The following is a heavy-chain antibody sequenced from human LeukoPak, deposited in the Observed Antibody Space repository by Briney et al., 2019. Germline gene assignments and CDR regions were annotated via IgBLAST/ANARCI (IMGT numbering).Heavy chain of an antibody. V-gene: IGHV1-2*02. D-gene: IGHD5-12*01. J-gene: IGHJ4*02. Sequence: ASVTVSCKASGYSFTGYYMHWVRQAPGQGLEWMGCINPNSGGTDYAQKFQGRVTMTRDTSISTAYMELSRLTSDDTAVYYCAGLSGYDPYYFDYWGQGTLVAVSS. CDR1: GYSFTGYY. CDR2: INPNSGGT. CDR3: AGLSGYDPYYFDY.